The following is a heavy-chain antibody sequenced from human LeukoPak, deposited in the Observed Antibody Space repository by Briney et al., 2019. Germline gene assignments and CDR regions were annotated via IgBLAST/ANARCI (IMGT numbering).Heavy chain of an antibody. J-gene: IGHJ5*01. D-gene: IGHD5-18*01. CDR1: GGSISSGGYY. Sequence: SQTLSLTCTVSGGSISSGGYYWSWIRQHPGKGLEWIGYIYYSGSTYYNPSLKSRVTISVDTSKNQFSLKLSSVTAADTPVYYCARVDTAMAAFDPWGQGTLVTVSS. CDR3: ARVDTAMAAFDP. V-gene: IGHV4-31*03. CDR2: IYYSGST.